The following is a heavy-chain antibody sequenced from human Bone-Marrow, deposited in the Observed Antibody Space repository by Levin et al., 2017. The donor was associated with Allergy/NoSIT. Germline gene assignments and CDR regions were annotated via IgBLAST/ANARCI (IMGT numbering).Heavy chain of an antibody. CDR3: ARLWGRLYYYGTDV. Sequence: TASETLSLTCTVSGGSITSFYWSWVRQPAGKGLEWIGHIFSSGSTYYNPSLHSRVTMSVDTSKNLLTLKMTSVTAADTAVYYCARLWGRLYYYGTDVWGQGTTVIVSS. J-gene: IGHJ6*02. CDR1: GGSITSFY. V-gene: IGHV4-4*07. CDR2: IFSSGST. D-gene: IGHD3-10*01.